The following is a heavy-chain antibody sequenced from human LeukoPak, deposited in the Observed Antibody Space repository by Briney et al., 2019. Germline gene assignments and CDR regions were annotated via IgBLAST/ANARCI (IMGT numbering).Heavy chain of an antibody. D-gene: IGHD1-14*01. CDR1: GLTFSSHA. CDR3: AREPGPGYFDY. Sequence: PGGSLRLSCAASGLTFSSHAMHWVRQAPGKGLEWVAVISHDGSDKHYTDSVKGRFTISRDNSRNTLYVQMNSLRAEDTAVYYFAREPGPGYFDYWGQGTLVTVSS. CDR2: ISHDGSDK. J-gene: IGHJ4*02. V-gene: IGHV3-30-3*01.